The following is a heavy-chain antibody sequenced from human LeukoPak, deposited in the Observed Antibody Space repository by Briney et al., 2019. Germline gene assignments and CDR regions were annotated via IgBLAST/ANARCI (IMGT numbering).Heavy chain of an antibody. CDR1: GFTFSSYA. Sequence: GESLRLSCAASGFTFSSYAMGWVRQAPGKGLEWVSGISGSGGSTYYADSVKGRFTISRDSSKNTLYLQMNSLRAEDTAVYYCAKGRGYDLLSGYYWYFDYWGQGTVVSVSS. D-gene: IGHD3-3*01. J-gene: IGHJ4*02. V-gene: IGHV3-23*01. CDR2: ISGSGGST. CDR3: AKGRGYDLLSGYYWYFDY.